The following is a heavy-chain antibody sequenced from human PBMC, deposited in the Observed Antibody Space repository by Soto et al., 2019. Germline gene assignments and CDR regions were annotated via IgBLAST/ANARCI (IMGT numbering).Heavy chain of an antibody. CDR3: ARDRELASPAFGY. D-gene: IGHD1-26*01. CDR2: IFPIFGTA. CDR1: GGTFSSYA. Sequence: ASVKVSCKASGGTFSSYAISWVRQAPGQGPEWMGGIFPIFGTANYAQKFQGRVTINADESTSTAYMELSSLRSEDTAVYYCARDRELASPAFGYWGQGTLVTVSS. V-gene: IGHV1-69*13. J-gene: IGHJ4*02.